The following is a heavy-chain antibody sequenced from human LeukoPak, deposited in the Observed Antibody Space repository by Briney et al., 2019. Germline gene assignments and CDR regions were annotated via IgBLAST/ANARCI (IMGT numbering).Heavy chain of an antibody. CDR1: GYSIRSGYY. CDR2: IYHSGST. D-gene: IGHD3-22*01. J-gene: IGHJ4*02. Sequence: PSETLSLTCTVSGYSIRSGYYWGWIRQPPGKGLEWIGSIYHSGSTYYNPSLKSRVTISVHTSKNQFSLKLSSVTAADTAVYYCARVTGYMIEDYFDYWGQGTLVTVSS. CDR3: ARVTGYMIEDYFDY. V-gene: IGHV4-38-2*02.